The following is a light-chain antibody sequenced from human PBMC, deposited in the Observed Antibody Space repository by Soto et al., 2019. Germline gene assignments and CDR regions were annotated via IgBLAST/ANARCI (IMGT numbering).Light chain of an antibody. CDR3: QQYNDYSWT. J-gene: IGKJ1*01. CDR2: GAS. Sequence: EIVLTQSPGTLSLSPGERATLSCRASQSVSKNNLVWFQQKPGRAPRLLIYGASSRAPGIPDRFSGSGSGTEFTLTISRVEPEDFATYYCQQYNDYSWTFGQGTKVEIK. V-gene: IGKV3-20*01. CDR1: QSVSKNN.